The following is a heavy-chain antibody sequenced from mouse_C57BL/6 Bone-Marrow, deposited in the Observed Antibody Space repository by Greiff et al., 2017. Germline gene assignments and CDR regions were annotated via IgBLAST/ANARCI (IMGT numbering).Heavy chain of an antibody. CDR1: GYTFTSYG. J-gene: IGHJ3*01. Sequence: QVQLQQSGAELARPGASVKLSCKASGYTFTSYGISWVKQRTGQGLEWIGEIYPRSGNTYYNEKFKGKATLTADKSSSTAYMELRSLTSEDSAVYFCARREDYLAYWGQGTLVTVSA. CDR2: IYPRSGNT. V-gene: IGHV1-81*01. D-gene: IGHD2-4*01. CDR3: ARREDYLAY.